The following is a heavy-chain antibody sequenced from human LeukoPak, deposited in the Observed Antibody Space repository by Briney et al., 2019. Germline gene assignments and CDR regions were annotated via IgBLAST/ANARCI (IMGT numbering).Heavy chain of an antibody. CDR3: ARVNYDFWSGQYDYFDY. CDR2: IYYSGST. D-gene: IGHD3-3*01. V-gene: IGHV4-59*01. CDR1: GGSISSYY. Sequence: PSETLSLTCTVSGGSISSYYRSWIRQPPGKGLEWIGYIYYSGSTNYNPSLKSRVTISVDTSKNQFSLKLSSVTAADTAVYYCARVNYDFWSGQYDYFDYWGQGTLVTVSS. J-gene: IGHJ4*02.